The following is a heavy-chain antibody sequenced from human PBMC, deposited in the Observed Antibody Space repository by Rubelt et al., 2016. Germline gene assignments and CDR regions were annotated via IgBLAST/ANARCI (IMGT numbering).Heavy chain of an antibody. V-gene: IGHV4-39*07. D-gene: IGHD1-26*01. CDR1: GGSISRSSYY. Sequence: QLQLQESGPGLVKPSETLSLTCTVSGGSISRSSYYWGWIRQPPGKGLEWVGTIYYSGSTYYNPSLKSRVTMSVDTSKNQFALTVSAVTASDTAVYYWAGSKEGGPTHWFDPWGQGTLVIVSS. CDR2: IYYSGST. J-gene: IGHJ5*02. CDR3: AGSKEGGPTHWFDP.